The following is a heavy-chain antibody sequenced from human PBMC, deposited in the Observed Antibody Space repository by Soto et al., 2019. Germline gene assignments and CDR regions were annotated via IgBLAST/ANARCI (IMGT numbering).Heavy chain of an antibody. D-gene: IGHD3-22*01. CDR1: GYTFTSYG. Sequence: ASVKVSCKASGYTFTSYGISWVRQAPGQGLEWMGWISAYNGNTNYAQKLQGRVTITRDTSASTAYMELSSLRSEDTAVYYCARLNYYDNAGYYYTGFDTWAQGTMVPVSS. CDR2: ISAYNGNT. V-gene: IGHV1-18*01. CDR3: ARLNYYDNAGYYYTGFDT. J-gene: IGHJ3*02.